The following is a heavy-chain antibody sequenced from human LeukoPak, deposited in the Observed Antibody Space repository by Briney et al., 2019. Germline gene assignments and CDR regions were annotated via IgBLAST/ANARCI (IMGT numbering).Heavy chain of an antibody. CDR2: ISYNGGST. CDR3: AKDRVRSSSRAYYFDY. Sequence: GGSLRLSCAASGFTFSSYAMTWVRQAPGEGLEWVSTISYNGGSTYYADSVKGRFTISRDNSKNTLYLLMDSLRAEDTAVYYCAKDRVRSSSRAYYFDYWGQGTLVTVSS. J-gene: IGHJ4*02. D-gene: IGHD3-3*01. V-gene: IGHV3-23*01. CDR1: GFTFSSYA.